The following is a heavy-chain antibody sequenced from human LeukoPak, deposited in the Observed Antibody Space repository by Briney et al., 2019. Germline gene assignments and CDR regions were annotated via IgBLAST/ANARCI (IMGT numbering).Heavy chain of an antibody. CDR1: GFTFSSYA. D-gene: IGHD6-13*01. CDR3: ARRMEQPRYYYYYYMDV. Sequence: GGSLRLSWAASGFTFSSYAMHWVRQAPGKGLEWVAVISYDGSNKYYADSVKGRFTISRDNSKNTLYLQMNSLRAEDTAVYYCARRMEQPRYYYYYYMDVWGKGATVTVSS. J-gene: IGHJ6*03. V-gene: IGHV3-30*04. CDR2: ISYDGSNK.